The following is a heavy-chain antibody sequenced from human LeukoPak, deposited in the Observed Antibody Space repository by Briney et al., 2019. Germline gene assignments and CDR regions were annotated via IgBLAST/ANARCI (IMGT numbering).Heavy chain of an antibody. J-gene: IGHJ4*02. CDR2: IYYSGST. Sequence: SQTLSLTCTVSGGSISSYYWSWIRQPPGKGLEWIGYIYYSGSTNYNPSLKSRVTISVDTSKNQFSLKLSSVTAADTAVYYCAREYRIVGAQGFDYWGQGTLVTVSS. V-gene: IGHV4-59*12. CDR3: AREYRIVGAQGFDY. D-gene: IGHD1-26*01. CDR1: GGSISSYY.